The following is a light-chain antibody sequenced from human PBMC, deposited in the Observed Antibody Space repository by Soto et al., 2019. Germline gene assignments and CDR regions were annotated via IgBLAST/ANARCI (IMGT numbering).Light chain of an antibody. Sequence: QPVLTQPPSVSAAPGQKVTISCSGSSSNIGKNYVSWYQQLPGTAPKLLIYDNNKRPSGIPDRFSGSKSGTSATLGITGLQTGDEADYYCGTWDSSLSAVIIGGGTKLTVL. CDR1: SSNIGKNY. J-gene: IGLJ2*01. V-gene: IGLV1-51*01. CDR3: GTWDSSLSAVI. CDR2: DNN.